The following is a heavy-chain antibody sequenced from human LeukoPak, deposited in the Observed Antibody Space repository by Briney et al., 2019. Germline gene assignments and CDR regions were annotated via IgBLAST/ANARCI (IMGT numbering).Heavy chain of an antibody. D-gene: IGHD3-22*01. CDR3: ARAYYDSSGYGPGYYYYYYMDV. CDR1: GGSISSYY. J-gene: IGHJ6*03. V-gene: IGHV4-59*01. CDR2: IYYSGST. Sequence: PSETLSLTCTVSGGSISSYYWSWIRQPPGKGLEWIGYIYYSGSTNYNPSLKSRVTISVETSKNQFSLKLSSVTAADTAVYYCARAYYDSSGYGPGYYYYYYMDVWGKGTTVTVSS.